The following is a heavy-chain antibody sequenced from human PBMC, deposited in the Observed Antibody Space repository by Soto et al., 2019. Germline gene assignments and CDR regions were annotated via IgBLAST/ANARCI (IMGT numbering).Heavy chain of an antibody. CDR2: ILPIFGSP. CDR1: GGNFRRYA. CDR3: VFGDCTSSSCSYYFYGLDV. D-gene: IGHD2-2*01. Sequence: ASVKASCKASGGNFRRYAISWVRQAPGQGLEWMGGILPIFGSPSHAQKFRDRVTITADESTSTAYLELTSLTSEVTAIYYCVFGDCTSSSCSYYFYGLDVWGQGTTVTVSS. V-gene: IGHV1-69*13. J-gene: IGHJ6*02.